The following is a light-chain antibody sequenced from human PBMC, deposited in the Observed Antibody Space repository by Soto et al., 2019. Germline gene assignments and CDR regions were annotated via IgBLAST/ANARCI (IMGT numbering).Light chain of an antibody. CDR1: QSVSSY. J-gene: IGKJ1*01. Sequence: EIVLTQSPGTLSLSPGERATLSCRASQSVSSYLAWYQQKLGQAPRLLIYDASNRAAGIPARFSGSGSGTDFTLTISSLEPEDFEVYYCQQFGYSPRTFGQGTKVDIK. V-gene: IGKV3-11*01. CDR3: QQFGYSPRT. CDR2: DAS.